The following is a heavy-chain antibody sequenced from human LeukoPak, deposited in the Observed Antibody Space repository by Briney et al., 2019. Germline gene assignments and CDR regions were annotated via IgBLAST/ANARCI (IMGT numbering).Heavy chain of an antibody. D-gene: IGHD4-17*01. V-gene: IGHV1-69*05. CDR2: IIPIFGTA. CDR1: GGTFSSYA. CDR3: SRDQDDTVTTGY. Sequence: SVKVSCKASGGTFSSYAISWVRQAPGQGLEWMGRIIPIFGTANYAQKFQGRVTITTDESTSTAYMELSSLRSEDTAVYYCSRDQDDTVTTGYWGQGTLVTVSS. J-gene: IGHJ4*02.